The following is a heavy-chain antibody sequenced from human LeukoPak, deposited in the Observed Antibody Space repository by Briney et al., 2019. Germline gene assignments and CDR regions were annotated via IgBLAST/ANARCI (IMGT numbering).Heavy chain of an antibody. V-gene: IGHV3-23*01. CDR1: GFTFSSYA. D-gene: IGHD3-10*01. CDR3: AKAQTGLLWFGELLYYFDY. J-gene: IGHJ4*02. Sequence: GGSLRLSCAASGFTFSSYAMSWVRQAPGKGLEWVSAISGSGGSTYYADSVKGRFTISRDNSKNTLYLQMNSLRAEDTAVYYCAKAQTGLLWFGELLYYFDYWGQGTLVTVSS. CDR2: ISGSGGST.